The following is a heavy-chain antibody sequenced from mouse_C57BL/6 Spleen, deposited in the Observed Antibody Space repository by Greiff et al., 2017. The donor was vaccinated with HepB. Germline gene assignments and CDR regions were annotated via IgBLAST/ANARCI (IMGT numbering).Heavy chain of an antibody. J-gene: IGHJ2*01. CDR1: GFTFSSYT. D-gene: IGHD2-5*01. V-gene: IGHV5-9*01. CDR3: ARQVYYSNFDY. Sequence: EVKLMESGGGLVKPGGSLKLSCAASGFTFSSYTMSWVRQTPEKRLEWVATISGGGGNTYYPDSVKGRFTISRDNAKNTLYLQMSSLRSEDTALYDCARQVYYSNFDYWGQGTTLTVSS. CDR2: ISGGGGNT.